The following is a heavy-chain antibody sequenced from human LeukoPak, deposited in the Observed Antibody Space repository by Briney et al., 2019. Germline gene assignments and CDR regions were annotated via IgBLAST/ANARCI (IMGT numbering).Heavy chain of an antibody. CDR2: IYPGDSDT. V-gene: IGHV5-51*01. CDR3: ARPFTILGGVATSSDY. J-gene: IGHJ4*02. CDR1: GYTFTNYW. D-gene: IGHD3-16*01. Sequence: GESLKISCKGSGYTFTNYWIGWVRQMPGKGLEWMGVIYPGDSDTRYSPSFQGQVTISANKSISTAYLQWSSLEASDTAMYYCARPFTILGGVATSSDYWGQGTLVTVSS.